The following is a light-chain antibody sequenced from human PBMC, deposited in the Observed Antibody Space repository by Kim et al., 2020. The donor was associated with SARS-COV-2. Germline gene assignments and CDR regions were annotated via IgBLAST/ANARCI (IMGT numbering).Light chain of an antibody. J-gene: IGLJ2*01. CDR1: SSDVGGYNY. CDR2: EVS. CDR3: SSYAGSTTVV. Sequence: QSALTQPPSASGSPGQSVTISCTGTSSDVGGYNYVSWYQQFPGKAPKFIIYEVSKRPSGVPDRFSGSKSGNTASLTVSGLQPEDEADYYCSSYAGSTTVVFGGGTKLTVL. V-gene: IGLV2-8*01.